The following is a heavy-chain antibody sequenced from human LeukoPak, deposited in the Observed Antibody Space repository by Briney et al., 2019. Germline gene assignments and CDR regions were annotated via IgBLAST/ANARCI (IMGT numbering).Heavy chain of an antibody. D-gene: IGHD3-10*01. CDR3: AKGVTDYYGSGSYYKAIDY. CDR1: GFTFSSYG. Sequence: GGSLRLSCAASGFTFSSYGMHWVRQAPGRGLEWVAVISYDASNKYYADSVKGRFTISRDNSKNTLYLQMNSLRAEDTAVYYCAKGVTDYYGSGSYYKAIDYWGQGTLVTVSS. V-gene: IGHV3-30*18. J-gene: IGHJ4*02. CDR2: ISYDASNK.